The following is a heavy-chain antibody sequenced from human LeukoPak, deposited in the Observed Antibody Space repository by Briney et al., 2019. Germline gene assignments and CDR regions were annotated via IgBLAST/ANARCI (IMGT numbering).Heavy chain of an antibody. Sequence: LETLSLTCAVYGGAFSGYYWSWIRQPPGKGQEWSWEINHSGSTNYNPSLKSRVTISVDTSKNQFSLKLSSVTAADTAVYYCASRPLLDYWGQGTLVTVSS. CDR2: INHSGST. CDR1: GGAFSGYY. V-gene: IGHV4-34*01. CDR3: ASRPLLDY. J-gene: IGHJ4*02.